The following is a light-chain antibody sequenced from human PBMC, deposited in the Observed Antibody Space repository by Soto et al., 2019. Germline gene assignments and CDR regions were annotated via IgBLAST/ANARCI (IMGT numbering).Light chain of an antibody. CDR1: QSVSSSY. J-gene: IGKJ1*01. Sequence: EIVLTQSPGTLSLSPGERATLSCRASQSVSSSYLAWYQQKPGQAPRLLIYGASSRATGIPDRFSGSGSGTDFTLTISRLEPEYFAVYYCQQYGSSSETSGQATKV. CDR2: GAS. CDR3: QQYGSSSET. V-gene: IGKV3-20*01.